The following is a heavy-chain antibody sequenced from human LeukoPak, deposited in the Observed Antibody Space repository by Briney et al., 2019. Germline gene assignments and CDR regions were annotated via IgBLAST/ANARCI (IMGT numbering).Heavy chain of an antibody. CDR3: AKGRYSSSLYYFDY. D-gene: IGHD6-13*01. CDR1: GFTFSSYG. Sequence: CLRLSCAASGFTFSSYGTDWVRQAPGKGLEWVEGIAYNRRNKYYADTVKGRFTIPRNNSKNTPYLQMNSLKAEDTAVYYCAKGRYSSSLYYFDYWGQGTLVTVSS. V-gene: IGHV3-30*18. J-gene: IGHJ4*02. CDR2: IAYNRRNK.